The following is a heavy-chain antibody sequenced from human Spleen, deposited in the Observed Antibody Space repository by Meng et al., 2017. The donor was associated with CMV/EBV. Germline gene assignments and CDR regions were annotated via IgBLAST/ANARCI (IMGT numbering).Heavy chain of an antibody. CDR3: AREDCSGGSCSYFDY. CDR2: IYNSGST. CDR1: GGSIRSYY. Sequence: VRLTGSGPGVVKPSATLPLTCTGSGGSIRSYYWSWIRQPAGKGLEWIGRIYNSGSTNYNPSLKSRVTISVDTSKNQFSLKLSSVTAADTAVYYCAREDCSGGSCSYFDYWGRGTLVTVSS. V-gene: IGHV4-4*07. D-gene: IGHD2-15*01. J-gene: IGHJ4*02.